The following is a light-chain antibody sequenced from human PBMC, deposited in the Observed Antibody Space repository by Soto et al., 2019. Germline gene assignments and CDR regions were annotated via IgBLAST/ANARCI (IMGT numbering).Light chain of an antibody. Sequence: EIVFTQSPGTLSLSPGERATLSCRTSQSVSNNYLAWCQQKPGQAPRLLIYGASSTATGIPDRFSGSGSGTDFTLSISRLEPEDFAVYYCQQYSSLWTFGQGTKVDIK. CDR1: QSVSNNY. CDR3: QQYSSLWT. V-gene: IGKV3-20*01. J-gene: IGKJ1*01. CDR2: GAS.